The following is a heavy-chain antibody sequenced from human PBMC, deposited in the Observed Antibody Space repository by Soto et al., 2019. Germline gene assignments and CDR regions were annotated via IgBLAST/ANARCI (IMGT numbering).Heavy chain of an antibody. J-gene: IGHJ6*03. V-gene: IGHV1-18*01. Sequence: ASVKVSCRASGYTFTSFGISWVRQAPGQGLEWMGWISTYNGNTNYAQKVQGRVTMTTDTSTSTAYMDLGSLRSDDTAVYYCARLGYCSGGSCYDYYNYYMDVWGKGTTVTVSS. CDR3: ARLGYCSGGSCYDYYNYYMDV. CDR2: ISTYNGNT. CDR1: GYTFTSFG. D-gene: IGHD2-15*01.